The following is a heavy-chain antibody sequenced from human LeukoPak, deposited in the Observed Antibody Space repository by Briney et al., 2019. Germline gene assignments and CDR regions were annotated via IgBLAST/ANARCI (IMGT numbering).Heavy chain of an antibody. J-gene: IGHJ4*02. V-gene: IGHV4-4*07. Sequence: PSETLSLTCSVSGGSISSDSGDSFSTIYWTWIRQVAGKGLEWVGRIFGSGHINYNPFLRSRISMSVDTSKNQFSLKLSSVTAADTAVYYCAGGWAPRGEKSSFDQWGQGTLVIVSS. CDR1: GGSISSDSGDSFSTIY. CDR3: AGGWAPRGEKSSFDQ. D-gene: IGHD3-10*01. CDR2: IFGSGHI.